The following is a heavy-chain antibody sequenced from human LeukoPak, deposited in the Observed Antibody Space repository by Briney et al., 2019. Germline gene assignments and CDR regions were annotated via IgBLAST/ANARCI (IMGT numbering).Heavy chain of an antibody. J-gene: IGHJ5*02. CDR3: ARDGGGNWFDP. Sequence: PGGSLRLSCAASGFTFSSYAMHWVRQAPGKGLEWVAVISYDGSNKYYADSVKGRFTISRDNSKNTLYLQMNSLRAEDTAVYYCARDGGGNWFDPWGQGTLVTVSS. CDR2: ISYDGSNK. D-gene: IGHD3-16*01. V-gene: IGHV3-30*04. CDR1: GFTFSSYA.